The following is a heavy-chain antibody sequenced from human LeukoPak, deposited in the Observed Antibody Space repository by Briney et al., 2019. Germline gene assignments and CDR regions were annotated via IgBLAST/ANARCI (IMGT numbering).Heavy chain of an antibody. J-gene: IGHJ5*02. V-gene: IGHV1-18*01. CDR3: ATLGDFVAFTS. CDR2: ISAYNGNT. D-gene: IGHD1-26*01. Sequence: VASVKVSCTASGYTFTSYGMSWVRQAPGQGLEWMGWISAYNGNTNYAQKLQGRVTMTTDTSTSTAYMELRSLRSDDTAVYYCATLGDFVAFTSWGQGTLVTVSS. CDR1: GYTFTSYG.